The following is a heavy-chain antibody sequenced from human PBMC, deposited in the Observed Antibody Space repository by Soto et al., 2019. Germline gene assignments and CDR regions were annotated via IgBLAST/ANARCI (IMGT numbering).Heavy chain of an antibody. J-gene: IGHJ4*02. V-gene: IGHV4-39*01. CDR1: GGSISSSSYY. D-gene: IGHD3-22*01. CDR3: VRARSTDSRPDY. CDR2: IYYSGST. Sequence: SETLSLTCTVSGGSISSSSYYWGWIRQPPGKGLEWIGSIYYSGSTYYNPSLKSRVTISVDTSKNQFSLKLSSVTAEDTAVYFCVRARSTDSRPDYWGQGTLVTVSS.